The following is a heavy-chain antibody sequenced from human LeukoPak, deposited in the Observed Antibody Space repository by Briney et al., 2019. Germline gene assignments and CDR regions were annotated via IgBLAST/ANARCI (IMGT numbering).Heavy chain of an antibody. CDR3: ARDHYGYNSLDH. CDR2: ISSSSSYI. J-gene: IGHJ4*02. Sequence: GGSLRLSCAASGFIFSGYSMNWVRQAPGKGLEWVSSISSSSSYIYYADSVKGRFTISRDNARNTLYLQMSSLRDEDTAVYYCARDHYGYNSLDHWGQGTLVTVSS. CDR1: GFIFSGYS. V-gene: IGHV3-21*01. D-gene: IGHD5-24*01.